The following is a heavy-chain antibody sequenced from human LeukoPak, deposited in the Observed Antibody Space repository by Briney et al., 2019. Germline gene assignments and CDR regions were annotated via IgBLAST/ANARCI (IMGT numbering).Heavy chain of an antibody. J-gene: IGHJ4*02. CDR2: IRYDGSNK. V-gene: IGHV3-30*02. D-gene: IGHD3-22*01. Sequence: GGSLRLSCAASGFTFSSYGMHWVRQAPAKGQEWVAFIRYDGSNKYYADSVKGRFTISRDNSKNTLYLQMNSLRAEDTAVYYCAKLSYYDSSGPIDYWGQGTLVTVSS. CDR3: AKLSYYDSSGPIDY. CDR1: GFTFSSYG.